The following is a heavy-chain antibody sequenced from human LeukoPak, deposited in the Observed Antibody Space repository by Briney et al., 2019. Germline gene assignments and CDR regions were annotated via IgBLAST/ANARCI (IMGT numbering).Heavy chain of an antibody. V-gene: IGHV4-39*07. CDR2: FYYSGNT. D-gene: IGHD3-22*01. CDR3: AKDRTPLYYDSSGYPDAFDI. J-gene: IGHJ3*02. CDR1: TGSISTSGHY. Sequence: SETLSLTCTVSTGSISTSGHYWGWIRQPPGKGLEWIGTFYYSGNTYYNASLKSRLTMSVDASKNQFSLKLSSATAADAAVYYCAKDRTPLYYDSSGYPDAFDIWGQGTMVTVSS.